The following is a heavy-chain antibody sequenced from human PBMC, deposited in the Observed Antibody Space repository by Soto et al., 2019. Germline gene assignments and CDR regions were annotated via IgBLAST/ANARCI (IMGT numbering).Heavy chain of an antibody. CDR1: GYTFTCYY. V-gene: IGHV1-46*01. J-gene: IGHJ6*02. CDR3: AREESSGRFADSENPTTMYCYGMDV. D-gene: IGHD6-19*01. Sequence: ASVKVSCKASGYTFTCYYMHWVRQAPGQGLEWMGIINPSGASPSCAQKFQGRVTVTRDTSTSTVYMELSSPRSEETAVYYCAREESSGRFADSENPTTMYCYGMDVWGQGTTVTVSS. CDR2: INPSGASP.